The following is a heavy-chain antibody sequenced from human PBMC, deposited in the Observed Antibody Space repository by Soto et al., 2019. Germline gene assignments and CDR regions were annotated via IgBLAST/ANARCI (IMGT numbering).Heavy chain of an antibody. CDR3: AGGTVTYALWYFDL. D-gene: IGHD4-17*01. CDR1: GFTFSSYA. Sequence: QVQLVESGGGVVQPGRSLRLSCAASGFTFSSYAMHWVRQAPGKGLEWVAVISYDGSNKYYADSVKGRFTISRDNSKNTRYLQMNSLRAEDTAVYYCAGGTVTYALWYFDLWGRGTLVTVSS. V-gene: IGHV3-30-3*01. J-gene: IGHJ2*01. CDR2: ISYDGSNK.